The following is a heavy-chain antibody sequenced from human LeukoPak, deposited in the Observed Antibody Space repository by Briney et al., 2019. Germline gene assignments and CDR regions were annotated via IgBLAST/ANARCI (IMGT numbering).Heavy chain of an antibody. Sequence: SETLSLTCAVYGYSISSGYYWGWIRQPPGKGLEWIGSIYHSGSTYYNPSLKSRVTISVDTSKNQFSLKLSSVTAADTAVYYCARQEYYYDSSGSYFDYWGQGTLVTVSS. CDR3: ARQEYYYDSSGSYFDY. J-gene: IGHJ4*02. D-gene: IGHD3-22*01. CDR2: IYHSGST. V-gene: IGHV4-38-2*01. CDR1: GYSISSGYY.